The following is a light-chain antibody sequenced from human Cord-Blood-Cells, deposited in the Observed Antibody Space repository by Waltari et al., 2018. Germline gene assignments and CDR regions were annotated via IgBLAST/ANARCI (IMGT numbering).Light chain of an antibody. J-gene: IGLJ1*01. V-gene: IGLV2-14*01. CDR2: DVS. CDR1: SRDVGGYNS. Sequence: QSALTQPASVSGSPGQSLTISCTGTSRDVGGYNSVSWYQQHPGKAPKLMIYDVSNRPSGVSNRFSGSKSGNTASLTISGLQAEDEADYYCSSYTSSSTLVFGTGTKVTVL. CDR3: SSYTSSSTLV.